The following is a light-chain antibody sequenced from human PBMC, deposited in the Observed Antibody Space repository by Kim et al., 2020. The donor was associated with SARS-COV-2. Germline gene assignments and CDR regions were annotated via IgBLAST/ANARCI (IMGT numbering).Light chain of an antibody. CDR1: DGISRS. V-gene: IGKV1-39*01. CDR3: QQSYSSPPS. Sequence: DTQMTQSPSSLSASVGDRVTITCRAGDGISRSLNWYQQKPGEVPKLLIYDASSLQSGVPSRFSGSASGTDFTLTISGLQHEDFATYYCQQSYSSPPSFGGGTKVDIK. CDR2: DAS. J-gene: IGKJ4*01.